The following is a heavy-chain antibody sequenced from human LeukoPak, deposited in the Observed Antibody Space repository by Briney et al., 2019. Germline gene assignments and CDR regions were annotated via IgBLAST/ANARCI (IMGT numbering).Heavy chain of an antibody. V-gene: IGHV3-23*01. J-gene: IGHJ4*02. CDR2: ISGSGGST. D-gene: IGHD1-26*01. CDR3: AVGSYLGRNFDY. CDR1: GFTFSDYY. Sequence: GGSLRLSCAASGFTFSDYYMSWIRQAPGKGLEWVSAISGSGGSTYYADSVKGRFTISRDNSKNTLYLQMNSLRAEDTAVYYSAVGSYLGRNFDYWGQGTLVTVSS.